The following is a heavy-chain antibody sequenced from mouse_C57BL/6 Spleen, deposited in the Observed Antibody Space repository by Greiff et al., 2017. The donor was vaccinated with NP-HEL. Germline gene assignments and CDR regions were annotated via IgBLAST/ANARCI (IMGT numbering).Heavy chain of an antibody. CDR1: GYTFTSYW. CDR2: IYPSDSET. Sequence: VQLQQPGAELVRPGSSVKLSCKASGYTFTSYWMDWVKQRPGQGLEWIGNIYPSDSETHYNQKFKDKVTLTVDKSSSTAYMQLSSLTSEDSAVYYCARCGYGSAAWFAYWGQGTLVTVSA. CDR3: ARCGYGSAAWFAY. V-gene: IGHV1-61*01. D-gene: IGHD1-1*01. J-gene: IGHJ3*01.